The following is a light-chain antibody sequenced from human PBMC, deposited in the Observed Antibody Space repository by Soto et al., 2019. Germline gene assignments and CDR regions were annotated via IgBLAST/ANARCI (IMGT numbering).Light chain of an antibody. V-gene: IGKV3-20*01. Sequence: PGDTATLSCRASQSVPTDYLAWYQQKPGQAPSLLIYGASRRATGIPDRFSGSGSGTDFTLSIRLEPEDFAVYFWQQYGGSPLTFGGGTKVEI. CDR1: QSVPTDY. J-gene: IGKJ4*01. CDR2: GAS. CDR3: QQYGGSPLT.